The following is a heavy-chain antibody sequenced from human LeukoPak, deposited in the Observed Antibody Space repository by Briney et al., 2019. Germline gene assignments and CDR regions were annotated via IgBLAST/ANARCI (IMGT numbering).Heavy chain of an antibody. J-gene: IGHJ4*01. V-gene: IGHV3-11*01. CDR2: ISSSGSAR. CDR1: GFTFSDYY. CDR3: AGEGSSLTGVHY. Sequence: KPGGSLRLSCVASGFTFSDYYMSWLRQAPGRGLEWVSYISSSGSARYYTDSVKGRFTISRDNAKNSLYLQMNSLRAEDTAVYYCAGEGSSLTGVHYWGQGTLVTVSS. D-gene: IGHD3-9*01.